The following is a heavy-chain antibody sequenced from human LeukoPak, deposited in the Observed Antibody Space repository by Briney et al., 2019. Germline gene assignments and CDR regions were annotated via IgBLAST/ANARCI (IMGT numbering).Heavy chain of an antibody. J-gene: IGHJ5*02. V-gene: IGHV3-53*01. CDR1: GFAVSSNH. D-gene: IGHD1-26*01. Sequence: TGGSLRLSCAASGFAVSSNHMNWVRQAPGKGLEWVSVIFNGGSTYYADSVKGRFTISRDNAKNSLYLQMNSLRAEDTAVYYCATDSGSYQGAWGQGTLVTVSS. CDR3: ATDSGSYQGA. CDR2: IFNGGST.